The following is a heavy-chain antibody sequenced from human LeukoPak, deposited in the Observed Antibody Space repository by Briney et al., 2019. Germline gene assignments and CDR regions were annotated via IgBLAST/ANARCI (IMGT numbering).Heavy chain of an antibody. Sequence: PGGSLRLSCAASGFTFSSYGMHWVRQAPGKGLEWVAVIWYDGSNKYYADSVKGRFTISRDNPKNTLYLQMNSLRAEDTAVYYCARDGHYYDSSGYYGFDYWGQGTLVTVSS. CDR1: GFTFSSYG. J-gene: IGHJ4*02. CDR3: ARDGHYYDSSGYYGFDY. CDR2: IWYDGSNK. D-gene: IGHD3-22*01. V-gene: IGHV3-33*01.